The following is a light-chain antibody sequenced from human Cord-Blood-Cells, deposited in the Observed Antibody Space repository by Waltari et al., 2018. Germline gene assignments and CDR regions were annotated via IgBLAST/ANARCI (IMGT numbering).Light chain of an antibody. CDR1: QSVSSY. J-gene: IGKJ5*01. Sequence: EIVLTQSPATLSLSPGETATLSCRARQSVSSYLAWYQQKPGQAPRLLIYDASNRATGIPARFSGSGSGTDFTLTISSLEPEDFAVYYCQQRSNWPITFGQGTRLEIK. CDR2: DAS. V-gene: IGKV3-11*01. CDR3: QQRSNWPIT.